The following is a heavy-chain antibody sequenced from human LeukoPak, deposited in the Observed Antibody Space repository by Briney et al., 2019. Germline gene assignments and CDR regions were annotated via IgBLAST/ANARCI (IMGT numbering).Heavy chain of an antibody. CDR2: ISPDGRTT. D-gene: IGHD6-6*01. Sequence: GGSLRLSCATSGFPFTVYWTSWVRQAPGKGLEWVANISPDGRTTYYMDSVKGRFTISRDKAKNSMFLQMDSLRVEDTAVYYCARIGYSSSSFDFWGQGTPVTVSS. V-gene: IGHV3-7*01. CDR3: ARIGYSSSSFDF. J-gene: IGHJ4*02. CDR1: GFPFTVYW.